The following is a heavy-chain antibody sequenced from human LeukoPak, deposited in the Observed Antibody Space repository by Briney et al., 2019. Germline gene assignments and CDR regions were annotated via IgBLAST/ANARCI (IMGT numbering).Heavy chain of an antibody. V-gene: IGHV3-7*01. J-gene: IGHJ4*02. Sequence: GGSLRLSCAASGFTFSGYWMSWVRQAPGKGLEWVANIKKDGSEKYYVDSVKGRFTISRDNAKNSLYLQMNSLGAEDTAVYYCARARYSSGWYPFDYWGQGTLVTVSS. CDR2: IKKDGSEK. D-gene: IGHD6-19*01. CDR1: GFTFSGYW. CDR3: ARARYSSGWYPFDY.